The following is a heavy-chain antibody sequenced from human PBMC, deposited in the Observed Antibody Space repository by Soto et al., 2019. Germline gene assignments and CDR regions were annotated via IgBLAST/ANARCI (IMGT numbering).Heavy chain of an antibody. Sequence: EVQLLESGGGLVQPGGSLRLSCAASGFTFSSYAMSWVRQAPGKGLEWVSAISGSGGSTYYADSVKGRFTISRDNSKNTLYLQMNSLRAEDTAVYYCAKDFSGPNRFDSSGYRTPPPGYWGQGTLVTVSS. D-gene: IGHD3-22*01. CDR3: AKDFSGPNRFDSSGYRTPPPGY. CDR1: GFTFSSYA. V-gene: IGHV3-23*01. J-gene: IGHJ4*02. CDR2: ISGSGGST.